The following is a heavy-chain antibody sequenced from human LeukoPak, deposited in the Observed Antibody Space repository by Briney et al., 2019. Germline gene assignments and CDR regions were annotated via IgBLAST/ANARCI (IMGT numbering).Heavy chain of an antibody. V-gene: IGHV4-34*01. D-gene: IGHD2-2*01. Sequence: SETLSLTCAVYGGSFSGYYWSWIRQPPGKGLEWIGEINHSGSTNYNPSLKSRVTISVDTSKNQFSLKLSSVTAADTAVYYCARAGFYCSSTSCYGPYYYYGMDVWGKGTTVTASS. CDR3: ARAGFYCSSTSCYGPYYYYGMDV. CDR2: INHSGST. J-gene: IGHJ6*04. CDR1: GGSFSGYY.